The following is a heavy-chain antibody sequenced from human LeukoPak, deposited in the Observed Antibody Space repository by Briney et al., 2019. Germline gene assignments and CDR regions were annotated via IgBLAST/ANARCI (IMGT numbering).Heavy chain of an antibody. CDR1: GFTFTNSA. V-gene: IGHV1-58*02. CDR2: IVVASGNT. CDR3: AAAPIEMQQRGFDY. D-gene: IGHD5-24*01. Sequence: SVKVSCKASGFTFTNSAMQWVRQARGQRLEWIGWIVVASGNTKYAQKFQERVTITRDMSTSTAYMELSGLSPEDTAVYYCAAAPIEMQQRGFDYWGQGTLVTVS. J-gene: IGHJ4*02.